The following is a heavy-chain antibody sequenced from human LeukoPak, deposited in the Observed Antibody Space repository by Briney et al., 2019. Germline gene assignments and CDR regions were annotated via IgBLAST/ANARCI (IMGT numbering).Heavy chain of an antibody. Sequence: GGSLRPSCAASGFTFSSSAMSWVRQVPGKGLEWVSGISASGGSTSYADSVRGRFTISRDNSKNTLYVQMNSLRAEDTAVYYCARRRGYGSLLDGMDVWGQGTTVTVSS. V-gene: IGHV3-23*01. CDR2: ISASGGST. J-gene: IGHJ6*02. CDR3: ARRRGYGSLLDGMDV. CDR1: GFTFSSSA. D-gene: IGHD5-18*01.